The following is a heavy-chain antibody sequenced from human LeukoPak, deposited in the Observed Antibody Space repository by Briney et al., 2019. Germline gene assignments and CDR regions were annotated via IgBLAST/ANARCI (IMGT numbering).Heavy chain of an antibody. CDR1: GFTFSSYG. J-gene: IGHJ4*02. Sequence: PGGSLRLSCAASGFTFSSYGMHWVRQAPGKGLEWVAFIRYDGSNKYYADSVKGRFTISRDNSKNTLYLQMNSLRAEDTAVYYCAKVDFYSSGWPLFDYWGQGTLVTVSS. V-gene: IGHV3-30*02. CDR3: AKVDFYSSGWPLFDY. D-gene: IGHD6-19*01. CDR2: IRYDGSNK.